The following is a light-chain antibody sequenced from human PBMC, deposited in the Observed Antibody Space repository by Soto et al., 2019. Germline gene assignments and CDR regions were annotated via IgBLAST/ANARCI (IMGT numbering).Light chain of an antibody. CDR3: QQYNKWPQT. V-gene: IGKV1-27*01. CDR2: GAS. CDR1: QDISTS. J-gene: IGKJ1*01. Sequence: GDRVTITCRASQDISTSLAWYQQKPGKVPNLLIYGASTLQSGVPSRFSGSGSGTDFTLTISSLQSEDLAVYHCQQYNKWPQTFGQGTKVDNK.